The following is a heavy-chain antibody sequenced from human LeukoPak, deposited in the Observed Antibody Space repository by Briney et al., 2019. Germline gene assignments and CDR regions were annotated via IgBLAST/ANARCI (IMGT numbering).Heavy chain of an antibody. CDR1: GGSISSYY. V-gene: IGHV4-59*01. D-gene: IGHD1-26*01. Sequence: SETLYLTCTVSGGSISSYYWSWIRQPPGKGLEWIGYIYYSGSTNYNPSLKSRVTITVDTSKNKSSMKLSSVTAADTAVYYCARSLKPYRGSYQFDPWGQGTLVTVSS. J-gene: IGHJ5*02. CDR3: ARSLKPYRGSYQFDP. CDR2: IYYSGST.